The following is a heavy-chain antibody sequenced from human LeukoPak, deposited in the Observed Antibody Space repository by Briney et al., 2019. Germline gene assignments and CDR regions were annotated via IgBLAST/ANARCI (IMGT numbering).Heavy chain of an antibody. V-gene: IGHV3-30*02. CDR2: IRSDGSNK. CDR3: ARNVLLWFGELGNWFDP. CDR1: GFTFSSYG. Sequence: GGSLRLSCAASGFTFSSYGMHWVRQTPGKELEWVAFIRSDGSNKYYADSVKGRFTISRDNSKNTLYLQLNSLRAEDTAVYYCARNVLLWFGELGNWFDPWGQGTLVTVSS. D-gene: IGHD3-10*01. J-gene: IGHJ5*02.